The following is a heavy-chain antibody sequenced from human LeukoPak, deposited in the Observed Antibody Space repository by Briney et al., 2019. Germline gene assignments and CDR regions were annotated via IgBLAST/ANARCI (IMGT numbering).Heavy chain of an antibody. CDR2: ADYSGGT. D-gene: IGHD6-19*01. CDR1: GGSISSGSGNYY. V-gene: IGHV4-39*07. Sequence: PSETLSLTCTVSGGSISSGSGNYYWAWIRQPPGKGLEWIATADYSGGTYYNPSLESRVAISADMSKNQISLQLTSVTGADTAVYYCAGERGEEYSSGWYKTNFFYNWGQGIRVTVSS. J-gene: IGHJ4*02. CDR3: AGERGEEYSSGWYKTNFFYN.